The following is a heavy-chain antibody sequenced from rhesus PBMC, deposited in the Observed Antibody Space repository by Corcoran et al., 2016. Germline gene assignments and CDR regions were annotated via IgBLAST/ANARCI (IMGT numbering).Heavy chain of an antibody. CDR1: GGSISSGYYY. CDR2: ITYRGST. D-gene: IGHD2-2*01. CDR3: ARGYCTSTTCYDGFSLDV. J-gene: IGHJ5-2*02. V-gene: IGHV4-122*02. Sequence: QVQLQESGPGLVKPSETLSLTCAVSGGSISSGYYYWSWIRQPPGKGRGWIGYITYRGSTRSTPSLKSRVTISRDTSKNQFSLKLSSVTAADTAVYYCARGYCTSTTCYDGFSLDVWGRGVLVTVSS.